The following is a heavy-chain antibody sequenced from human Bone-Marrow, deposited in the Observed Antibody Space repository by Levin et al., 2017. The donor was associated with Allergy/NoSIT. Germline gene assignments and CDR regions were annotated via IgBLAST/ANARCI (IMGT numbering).Heavy chain of an antibody. V-gene: IGHV3-7*01. CDR2: IKQDGSEK. CDR3: ARDFIAVEYGVINHIPSGYFDY. D-gene: IGHD3-22*01. CDR1: GFTFSSYW. J-gene: IGHJ4*02. Sequence: GGSLRLSCAASGFTFSSYWMSWVRQAPGKGREWVANIKQDGSEKYYVDSVKGRFTISRDNAKNSLYLQMNSLRAEETAVYYCARDFIAVEYGVINHIPSGYFDYWGQGTLVTVSS.